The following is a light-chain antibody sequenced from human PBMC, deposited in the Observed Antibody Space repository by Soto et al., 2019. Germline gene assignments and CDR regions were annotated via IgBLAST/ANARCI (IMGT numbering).Light chain of an antibody. CDR3: QQRSNWPRQLT. Sequence: EIVLTQSPATLSLSPRERATLSCRASQSVSSYLAWYQQKPGQAPRLLIYDASNRATGIPARFSGSGSGTDFTLTISSLEPEDFAVYYCQQRSNWPRQLTFGGGTKVEIK. CDR2: DAS. J-gene: IGKJ4*01. V-gene: IGKV3-11*01. CDR1: QSVSSY.